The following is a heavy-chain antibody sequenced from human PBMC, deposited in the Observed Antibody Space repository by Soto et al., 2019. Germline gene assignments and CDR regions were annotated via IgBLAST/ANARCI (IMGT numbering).Heavy chain of an antibody. CDR3: AKAIAVAMRCRAFDI. CDR1: GGTFSSYA. V-gene: IGHV1-69*01. Sequence: QVQLVQSGAEVKKPGPSVKVSCKASGGTFSSYAISWVRQPPGQGLEWMGGIIPIFGTANYAQKLQGRVTITADESTSTACVELSSLRYEDSDVDCCAKAIAVAMRCRAFDIWGQGTMVTVSS. CDR2: IIPIFGTA. J-gene: IGHJ3*02. D-gene: IGHD2-21*01.